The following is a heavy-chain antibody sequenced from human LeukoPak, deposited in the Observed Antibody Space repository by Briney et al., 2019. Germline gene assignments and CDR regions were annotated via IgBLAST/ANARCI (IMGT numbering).Heavy chain of an antibody. CDR1: GFTFDDYA. CDR3: AKDTQHDIVATTADY. CDR2: ISWNSGSI. J-gene: IGHJ4*02. D-gene: IGHD5-12*01. Sequence: GRSLRLSCAASGFTFDDYAMHWVRQAPGKGLEWVSGISWNSGSIGYADSVKGRFTISRDNAKNSLYLQMNSLRAEDTALYYCAKDTQHDIVATTADYSGQGTLVTVSS. V-gene: IGHV3-9*01.